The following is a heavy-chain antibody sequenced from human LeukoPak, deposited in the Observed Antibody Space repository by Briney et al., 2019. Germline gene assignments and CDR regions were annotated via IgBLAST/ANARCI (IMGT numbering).Heavy chain of an antibody. CDR2: INPNRGGT. CDR3: ARGSGQSRGAFDI. V-gene: IGHV1-2*02. J-gene: IGHJ3*02. CDR1: GYTFTGDY. D-gene: IGHD3-10*01. Sequence: ASVKVSCKASGYTFTGDYMHWVPEAPGQGLEWMGWINPNRGGTNYAQRLHGRVTMTRDTSISTAYMELSRLRSDDSAVYYCARGSGQSRGAFDIWGQGTMVTVSS.